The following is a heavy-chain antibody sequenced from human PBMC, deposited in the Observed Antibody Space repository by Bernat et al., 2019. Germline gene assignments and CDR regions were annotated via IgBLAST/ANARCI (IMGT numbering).Heavy chain of an antibody. D-gene: IGHD3-9*01. CDR3: ARAIIYYDSLTVILGFDY. CDR2: ISAYNGNT. Sequence: QVQLVQSGAEVKKPGASVKVSCKASGYTFTSYGISWVRQAPGQGLEWMGWISAYNGNTNYAQKLQGRLTMTTDTSTSTDYMELGSLRSDDTAVYYCARAIIYYDSLTVILGFDYWGQGTLVTVSS. CDR1: GYTFTSYG. V-gene: IGHV1-18*01. J-gene: IGHJ4*02.